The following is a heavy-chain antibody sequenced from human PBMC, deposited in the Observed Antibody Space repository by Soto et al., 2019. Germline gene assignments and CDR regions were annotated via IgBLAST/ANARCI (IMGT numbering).Heavy chain of an antibody. V-gene: IGHV3-30*18. CDR3: AKDILAGTLSPFDY. D-gene: IGHD3-9*01. Sequence: GSLRLSCAASGFTFSSYGMHWVRQAPGKGLEWVAVISYDGSNKYYADSVKGRFTISRDDSKNTLYLQMNSLRAEDTAVYYCAKDILAGTLSPFDYCGQGTPVTVCS. CDR1: GFTFSSYG. J-gene: IGHJ4*02. CDR2: ISYDGSNK.